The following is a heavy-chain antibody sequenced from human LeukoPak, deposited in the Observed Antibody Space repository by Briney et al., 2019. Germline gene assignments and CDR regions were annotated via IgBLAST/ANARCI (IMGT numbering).Heavy chain of an antibody. CDR2: INTNTGNP. CDR1: GYTFNSYA. V-gene: IGHV7-4-1*02. Sequence: GASVKVSCKASGYTFNSYAMTWVRQAPGQGLEWMGRINTNTGNPTYAQGFRGRFVFSLDTSVTTAYLQISSLKAEDTAVYYCARGDRITVFGVVMRGYNWFDTWGQGTLVTVSS. CDR3: ARGDRITVFGVVMRGYNWFDT. D-gene: IGHD3-3*01. J-gene: IGHJ5*02.